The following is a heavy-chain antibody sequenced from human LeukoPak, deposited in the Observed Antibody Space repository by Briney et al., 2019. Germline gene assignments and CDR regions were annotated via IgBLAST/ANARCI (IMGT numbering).Heavy chain of an antibody. Sequence: SETLSLTCAVYGGSFSGYYWSWIRQPPGKGLEWIGEINHSGSTNYNPSLKSRVTISVDTSKNQFSLKLSSVTAADTAVYYCARRTSSYYFYGMDVWGQGTTVTVSS. CDR2: INHSGST. J-gene: IGHJ6*02. CDR1: GGSFSGYY. V-gene: IGHV4-34*01. CDR3: ARRTSSYYFYGMDV.